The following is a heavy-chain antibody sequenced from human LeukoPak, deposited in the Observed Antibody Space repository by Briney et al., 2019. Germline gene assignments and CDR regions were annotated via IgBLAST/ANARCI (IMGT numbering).Heavy chain of an antibody. CDR2: ISAYNGNT. CDR3: AREEADTAMAPYYYYGMDV. J-gene: IGHJ6*02. Sequence: GASVKVSCKASGYTFTSYGISWVRQAPGQGLEWMGWISAYNGNTNYAQKLQGRVTMTTDTSTSTAYMELRSLRSDDTAVYYCAREEADTAMAPYYYYGMDVWGQGTTVTVSS. V-gene: IGHV1-18*01. CDR1: GYTFTSYG. D-gene: IGHD5-18*01.